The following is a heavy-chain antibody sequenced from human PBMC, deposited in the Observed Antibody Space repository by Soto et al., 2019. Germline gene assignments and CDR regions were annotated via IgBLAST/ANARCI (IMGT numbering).Heavy chain of an antibody. D-gene: IGHD6-19*01. Sequence: QLQLQESGPGLVKPSETLSLTCAVSGGSISSSSYYWGWIRQPPGKGLEWIGSIYYSGSTYYNPSLKSRVTISVDTSKNQFSLKLSSVTAADTAVYYCASPSAVTSTAFDIWGQGTMVTVSS. J-gene: IGHJ3*02. CDR2: IYYSGST. CDR1: GGSISSSSYY. CDR3: ASPSAVTSTAFDI. V-gene: IGHV4-39*01.